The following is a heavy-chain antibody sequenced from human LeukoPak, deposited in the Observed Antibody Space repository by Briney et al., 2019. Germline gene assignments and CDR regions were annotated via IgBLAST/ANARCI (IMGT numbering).Heavy chain of an antibody. D-gene: IGHD2-15*01. J-gene: IGHJ4*02. Sequence: SETLSLTCTVSGGSISSYYWSWIRQPPGKGLEWIGSIYYSGSTYYNPSLKSRVTISVDTSKNQFSLKLSSVTAADTAVYYCAREDIVVHYYFDYWGQGTLVTVSS. CDR2: IYYSGST. CDR1: GGSISSYY. CDR3: AREDIVVHYYFDY. V-gene: IGHV4-59*12.